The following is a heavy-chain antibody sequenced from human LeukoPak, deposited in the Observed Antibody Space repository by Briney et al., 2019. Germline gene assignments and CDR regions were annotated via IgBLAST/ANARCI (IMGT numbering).Heavy chain of an antibody. J-gene: IGHJ4*02. CDR3: AKDGGDYFDY. CDR1: GFTFSSFA. Sequence: GGSLRLSCAASGFTFSSFAMQWVRQAPGKGLEWVAVISYDGSNKYYADTVKGRFTISRDNSKHTLYLQMNSLTTEDTAVYYCAKDGGDYFDYWGQGTLVTVSS. D-gene: IGHD3-10*01. V-gene: IGHV3-30*18. CDR2: ISYDGSNK.